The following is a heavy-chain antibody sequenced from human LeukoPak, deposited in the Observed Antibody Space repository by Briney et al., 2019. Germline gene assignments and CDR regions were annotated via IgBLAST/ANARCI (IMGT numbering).Heavy chain of an antibody. Sequence: SETLSLTCTVSGGSISSYYWNWIRQPAGKGLEWIGRIHTSGGANYNPSLKSRVTMSVDTSKNEFSLQLSSVTAADTAVYYCATSVRGENDYCGQGTLVTVSS. V-gene: IGHV4-4*07. CDR2: IHTSGGA. CDR1: GGSISSYY. D-gene: IGHD3-10*01. CDR3: ATSVRGENDY. J-gene: IGHJ4*02.